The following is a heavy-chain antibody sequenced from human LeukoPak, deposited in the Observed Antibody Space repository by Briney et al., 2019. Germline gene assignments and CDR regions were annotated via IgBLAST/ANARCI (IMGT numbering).Heavy chain of an antibody. D-gene: IGHD3-10*01. CDR1: GFTFSDYS. J-gene: IGHJ4*02. V-gene: IGHV3-11*01. CDR3: ARDSSMLRGPLVIYYFDF. CDR2: ISSSGNTI. Sequence: PGGSLRLSCAASGFTFSDYSMNWIRQAPGKGLEWVSYISSSGNTIYYADSVKGRFTISRDNSKNTLYLQMNSLRVEDTAVYYCARDSSMLRGPLVIYYFDFWGQGTLVTVSS.